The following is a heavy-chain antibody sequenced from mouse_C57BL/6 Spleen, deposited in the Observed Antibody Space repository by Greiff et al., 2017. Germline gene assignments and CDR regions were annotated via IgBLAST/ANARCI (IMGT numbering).Heavy chain of an antibody. CDR3: ARSPLYYDYDVDAMDY. CDR2: IHPNSGST. V-gene: IGHV1-64*01. J-gene: IGHJ4*01. Sequence: VQLQQPGAELVKPGASVKLSCKASGYTFTSYWMHWVKQRPGQGLEWIGMIHPNSGSTNYNEKFKSKATLTVDKSSSTAYMQLSSLTSEDSAVYYCARSPLYYDYDVDAMDYWGQGTSVTVSS. D-gene: IGHD2-4*01. CDR1: GYTFTSYW.